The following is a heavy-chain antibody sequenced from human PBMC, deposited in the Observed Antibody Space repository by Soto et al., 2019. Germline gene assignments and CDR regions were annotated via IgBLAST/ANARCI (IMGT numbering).Heavy chain of an antibody. D-gene: IGHD3-22*01. V-gene: IGHV4-31*03. J-gene: IGHJ3*02. CDR3: ARHYDYDPGKSDAFDI. Sequence: QVQLQESGPGLVKPSQTLSLTGTASGGSISSGGDYWSWIRQHPGKGLEWIGYIYHSGSTYYSAPLRSRITISLDTSKHQLSLQLSSVTAADTAVYYFARHYDYDPGKSDAFDIWGQGTMVTVSS. CDR2: IYHSGST. CDR1: GGSISSGGDY.